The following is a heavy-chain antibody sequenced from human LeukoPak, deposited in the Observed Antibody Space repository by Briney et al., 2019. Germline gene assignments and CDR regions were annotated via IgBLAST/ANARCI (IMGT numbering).Heavy chain of an antibody. D-gene: IGHD2-2*01. CDR1: GFTVSCNY. V-gene: IGHV3-53*01. Sequence: GGSLRLSCAASGFTVSCNYMSRVRQAPRKGLEWDSVIYSGGSTYYADSVKGRFTISRDNSKNTLYLQMNSLRAEDTAVYYCARVGVVPPGWNFDYWGQGTLVTVSS. CDR2: IYSGGST. CDR3: ARVGVVPPGWNFDY. J-gene: IGHJ4*02.